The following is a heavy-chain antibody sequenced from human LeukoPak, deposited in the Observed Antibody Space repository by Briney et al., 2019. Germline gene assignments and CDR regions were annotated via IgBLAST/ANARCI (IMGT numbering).Heavy chain of an antibody. CDR1: GFTVSNNH. J-gene: IGHJ4*02. CDR2: IYDVGNA. CDR3: VIHSDTLTSYSFDY. Sequence: GGSLRLSCAASGFTVSNNHMSWVRQAPGKGLEWVSIIYDVGNAYYADSVKGRFTFSRDSSRNTLSLQMNSLRAEDTAVYYCVIHSDTLTSYSFDYWGQGTLVTVSS. D-gene: IGHD3-9*01. V-gene: IGHV3-53*01.